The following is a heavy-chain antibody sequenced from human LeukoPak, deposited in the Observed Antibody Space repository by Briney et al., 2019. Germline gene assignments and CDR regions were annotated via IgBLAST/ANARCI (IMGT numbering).Heavy chain of an antibody. J-gene: IGHJ3*02. CDR3: ARTGYCSSTSCYTHDAFDI. V-gene: IGHV4-59*01. CDR2: IYYSGST. Sequence: SETLSLTCTVSGGSISSYYWSWVRQPPGKGLEWIGYIYYSGSTNYNPSLKSRVTISVATSKNQFSQKLSSVTAADTAMYYCARTGYCSSTSCYTHDAFDIWGQGTMVTVSS. CDR1: GGSISSYY. D-gene: IGHD2-2*02.